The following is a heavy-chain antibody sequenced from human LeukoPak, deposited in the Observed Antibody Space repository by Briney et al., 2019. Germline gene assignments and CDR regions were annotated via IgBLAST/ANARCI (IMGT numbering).Heavy chain of an antibody. CDR1: GGSFSGYY. V-gene: IGHV4-34*01. D-gene: IGHD5-18*01. J-gene: IGHJ6*03. CDR3: ARGGRIQLWLGYYMDV. CDR2: INHSGST. Sequence: SETLSLTCAVYGGSFSGYYWSWIRQPPGKGLEWIGEINHSGSTNYNPSPKSRGTISVDTSKNQFSLKLSSVTAADTAVYYCARGGRIQLWLGYYMDVWGKGTTVTVSS.